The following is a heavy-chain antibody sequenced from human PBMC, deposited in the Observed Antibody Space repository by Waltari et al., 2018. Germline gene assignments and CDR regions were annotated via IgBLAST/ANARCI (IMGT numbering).Heavy chain of an antibody. CDR1: GGSLSRYC. CDR3: ARARYCSGGSCYRGSDSFDI. J-gene: IGHJ3*02. Sequence: QVQLQESGPGLVTPWETLSLTCTVSGGSLSRYCWSWIRQPTGTGREWSGYIYYSGSTNYHPSLKSRVTMSVDTSKNQSSLKLSSVTAADTAVYYCARARYCSGGSCYRGSDSFDIWGQGTMVTVSS. D-gene: IGHD2-15*01. V-gene: IGHV4-59*12. CDR2: IYYSGST.